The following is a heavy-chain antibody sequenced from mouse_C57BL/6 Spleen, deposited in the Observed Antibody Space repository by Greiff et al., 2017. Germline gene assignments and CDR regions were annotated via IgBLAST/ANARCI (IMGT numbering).Heavy chain of an antibody. D-gene: IGHD1-1*01. J-gene: IGHJ3*01. Sequence: QVQLQQPGAELVKPGASVKLSCKASGYTFTSYWMHWVKQRPGRGLEWIGRIDPNSGGTKDNEKFKSKATLTVDKPSSTAYMPLSSLTSEDSAVYYCARNYGSSLFAYWGQGTLVTVSA. CDR3: ARNYGSSLFAY. V-gene: IGHV1-72*01. CDR2: IDPNSGGT. CDR1: GYTFTSYW.